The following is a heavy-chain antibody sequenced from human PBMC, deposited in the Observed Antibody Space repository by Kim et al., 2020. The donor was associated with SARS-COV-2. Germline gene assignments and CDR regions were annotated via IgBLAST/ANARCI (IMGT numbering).Heavy chain of an antibody. Sequence: KFQGRVTITRDTSASTAYMELSSLRSEDTAVYYCARNSDYGSGSYLFWFDPWGQGTLVTVSS. CDR3: ARNSDYGSGSYLFWFDP. J-gene: IGHJ5*02. V-gene: IGHV1-3*01. D-gene: IGHD3-10*01.